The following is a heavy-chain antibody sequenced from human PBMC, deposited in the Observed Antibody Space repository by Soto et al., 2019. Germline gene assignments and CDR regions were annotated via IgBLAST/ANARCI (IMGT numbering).Heavy chain of an antibody. D-gene: IGHD3-22*01. V-gene: IGHV1-3*01. Sequence: ASVKVSCKASGYTFTSYAMHWVRQAPGQRLEWMGWINAGNGNTKYSQKFQGRVTITRDTSASTAYMELNSLRSEDTAVFYCARSSGYYDNNWVKLRHYGLDVWGQGTSVTVSS. CDR2: INAGNGNT. CDR1: GYTFTSYA. J-gene: IGHJ6*02. CDR3: ARSSGYYDNNWVKLRHYGLDV.